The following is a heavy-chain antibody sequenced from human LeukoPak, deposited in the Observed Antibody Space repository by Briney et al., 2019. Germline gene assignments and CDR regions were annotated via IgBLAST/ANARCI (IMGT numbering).Heavy chain of an antibody. CDR1: GGSISSGSYY. CDR3: ARGDSSGYPDY. V-gene: IGHV4-61*10. CDR2: IYYSGST. J-gene: IGHJ4*02. Sequence: PSETLSLTCTVSGGSISSGSYYWSWIRQPAGKGLEWIGYIYYSGSTYYNPSLKSRITISVDTSKNQFSLNLNSVTAADTAVYYCARGDSSGYPDYWGQGTLVTVSS. D-gene: IGHD3-22*01.